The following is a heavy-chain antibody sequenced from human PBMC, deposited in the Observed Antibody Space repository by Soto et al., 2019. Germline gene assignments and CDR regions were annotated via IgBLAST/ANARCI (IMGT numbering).Heavy chain of an antibody. CDR2: ITSSGDST. D-gene: IGHD1-1*01. Sequence: EVQLLESGGGLVQPGGSLRLSCAASGFPFSNFAMSWVRQAPGKGLEWVSVITSSGDSTYFADSVKGRFTISRDNSKNTLYLQLNSLRAEDTATYYCTTGPFIAGDYWGQRTLVTVSS. CDR3: TTGPFIAGDY. V-gene: IGHV3-23*01. CDR1: GFPFSNFA. J-gene: IGHJ4*02.